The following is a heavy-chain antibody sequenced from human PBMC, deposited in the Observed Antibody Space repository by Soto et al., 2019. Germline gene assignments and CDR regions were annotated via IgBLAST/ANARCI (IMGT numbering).Heavy chain of an antibody. J-gene: IGHJ5*02. CDR3: ARGFTGSAGRFDP. Sequence: GESLKISCESSGYTFANYWIGWVRQVPGKGLEWVAIIYPSDSRTIYRPSFQGQVTISADTSLNTAYLQWDSLRASDTAIYYCARGFTGSAGRFDPWGQGTVVTVSS. CDR2: IYPSDSRT. D-gene: IGHD2-8*02. CDR1: GYTFANYW. V-gene: IGHV5-51*01.